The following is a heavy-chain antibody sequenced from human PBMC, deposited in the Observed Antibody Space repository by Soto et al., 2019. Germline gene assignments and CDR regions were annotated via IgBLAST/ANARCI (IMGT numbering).Heavy chain of an antibody. CDR2: IWYDGSNK. Sequence: GGSLRLSCAASGFTFSSYGMHWVRQAPGKGLEWVAVIWYDGSNKYYADSVKGRFTISRDNSKNTLYLQMNSLRAEDTAVYYCARDLADIVVVVAAFDYWGQGTLVTVSS. CDR1: GFTFSSYG. J-gene: IGHJ4*02. V-gene: IGHV3-33*01. CDR3: ARDLADIVVVVAAFDY. D-gene: IGHD2-15*01.